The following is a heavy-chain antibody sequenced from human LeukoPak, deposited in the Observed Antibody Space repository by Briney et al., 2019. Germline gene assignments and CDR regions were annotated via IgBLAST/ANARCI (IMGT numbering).Heavy chain of an antibody. CDR2: IKQDGSEK. CDR1: GFTFSSYW. CDR3: ARAWGSSSGWFYDY. V-gene: IGHV3-7*01. Sequence: GGSLRLSCAASGFTFSSYWMSWVRQAPGKGLEWVANIKQDGSEKYYVDSVKGRFTISRDNAKNSLYLQMNSLRAEDTAVYYCARAWGSSSGWFYDYWGQGTLVTVSS. D-gene: IGHD6-19*01. J-gene: IGHJ4*02.